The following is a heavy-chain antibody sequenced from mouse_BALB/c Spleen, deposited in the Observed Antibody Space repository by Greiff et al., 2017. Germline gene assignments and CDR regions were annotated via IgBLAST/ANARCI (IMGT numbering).Heavy chain of an antibody. CDR2: INPSSGYT. D-gene: IGHD1-1*01. J-gene: IGHJ4*01. Sequence: VQLQQSAAELARPGASVKMSCKASGYTFTSYTMHWVNQRPGQGLEWIGYINPSSGYTEYNQKFKDKATLTADKSSSTAYMQLSSLTSEDSAVYYCARWITTLVARDYYAMDYWGQGTSVTVSS. CDR3: ARWITTLVARDYYAMDY. V-gene: IGHV1-4*02. CDR1: GYTFTSYT.